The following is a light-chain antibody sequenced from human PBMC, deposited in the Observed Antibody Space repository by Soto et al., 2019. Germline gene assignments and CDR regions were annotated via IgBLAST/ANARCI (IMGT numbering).Light chain of an antibody. J-gene: IGLJ3*02. CDR1: SSNLGNNY. CDR2: RDN. CDR3: ASWDDSLRGPG. V-gene: IGLV1-47*01. Sequence: QSVLTQPPSASATPGQWVTISCSGSSSNLGNNYVYWYQHLPGTAPKLLIDRDNKRPSGVPDRFSGSRSGTSASLAISGLRSEDEGDYYCASWDDSLRGPGFGGGTKLTVL.